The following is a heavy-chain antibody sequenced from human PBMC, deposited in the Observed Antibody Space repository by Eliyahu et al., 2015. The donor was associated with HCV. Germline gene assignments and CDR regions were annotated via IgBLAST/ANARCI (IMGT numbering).Heavy chain of an antibody. CDR3: ATTGIVGATKYYFDY. D-gene: IGHD1-26*01. CDR1: GFPFSSYA. V-gene: IGHV3-23*01. Sequence: EVQLLESGGGLVQPGGSLRLSCAASGFPFSSYAMSWVRQAPGKGLEGVSAISGSGGSTYYADSVKGRFTISRDNSKNTLYLQMNSLRAEDTAVYYCATTGIVGATKYYFDYWGQGTLVTVSS. J-gene: IGHJ4*02. CDR2: ISGSGGST.